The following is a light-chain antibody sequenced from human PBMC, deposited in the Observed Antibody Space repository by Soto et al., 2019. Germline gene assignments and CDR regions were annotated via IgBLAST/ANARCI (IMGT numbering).Light chain of an antibody. CDR3: SSCATSSTLHV. CDR1: SSDVGGYNY. V-gene: IGLV2-14*03. J-gene: IGLJ1*01. CDR2: DVS. Sequence: QSALTQPASVSGSPGQSITISCTGASSDVGGYNYVSWYQQHPGKAPKLIIYDVSNRPSGVSDRFSGSKSGNTASLTISGLQTEDEADYLCSSCATSSTLHVFGTGTKVTVL.